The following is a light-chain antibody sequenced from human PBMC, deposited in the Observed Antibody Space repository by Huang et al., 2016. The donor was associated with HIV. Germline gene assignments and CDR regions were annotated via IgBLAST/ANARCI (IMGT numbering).Light chain of an antibody. CDR1: QSVNSRY. CDR2: RTS. J-gene: IGKJ1*01. Sequence: EIVLTQSPGTLSLSPGESATLSCRASQSVNSRYLAWYQQKPGQAPRLLIYRTSSRATGSPDRFSGSGSGTDFTLTISRLEPEDFAVYYCQQYGNSPWTFGQGTKVEIK. CDR3: QQYGNSPWT. V-gene: IGKV3-20*01.